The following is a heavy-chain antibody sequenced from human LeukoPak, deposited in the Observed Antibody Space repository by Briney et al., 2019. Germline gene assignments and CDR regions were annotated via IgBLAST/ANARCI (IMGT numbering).Heavy chain of an antibody. Sequence: SETLSLTCTVSGGSISSGSYYWSWIRQPAGKGLEWIGRIYTSGSTNYNPSLKSRVTISVDTSKNQFSLKLSSVTAADTAVYYCARDRGPGSSGYLGYWGQGTLVTVSS. J-gene: IGHJ4*02. CDR2: IYTSGST. CDR1: GGSISSGSYY. D-gene: IGHD3-22*01. CDR3: ARDRGPGSSGYLGY. V-gene: IGHV4-61*02.